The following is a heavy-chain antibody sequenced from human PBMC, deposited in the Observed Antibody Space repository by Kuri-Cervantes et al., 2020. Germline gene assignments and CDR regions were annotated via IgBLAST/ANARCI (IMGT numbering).Heavy chain of an antibody. CDR1: GFTVSSNY. D-gene: IGHD3-22*01. CDR2: ISSSSSYI. V-gene: IGHV3-21*01. CDR3: ASLPFYYYDSSGYRDY. J-gene: IGHJ4*02. Sequence: GGSLRLSCAASGFTVSSNYMSWVRQAPGKGLEWVSSISSSSSYIYYADSVKGRFTISRDNAKNSLYLQMNSLRAEDTAVYYCASLPFYYYDSSGYRDYWGQGTLVTVSS.